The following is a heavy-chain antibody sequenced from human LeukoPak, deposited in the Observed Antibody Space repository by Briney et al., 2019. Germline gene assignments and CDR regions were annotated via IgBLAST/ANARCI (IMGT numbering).Heavy chain of an antibody. Sequence: PGGSLRLSCAASGFTFDDYAMHWVRQAPGKGLGWVSGISWNSGSIGYADSVKGRFTISRDNAKNSLYLQMNSLRAEDTALYYCAKDVYVTPSGSINYFDYWGQGTLVTVSS. D-gene: IGHD1-26*01. CDR1: GFTFDDYA. V-gene: IGHV3-9*01. J-gene: IGHJ4*02. CDR2: ISWNSGSI. CDR3: AKDVYVTPSGSINYFDY.